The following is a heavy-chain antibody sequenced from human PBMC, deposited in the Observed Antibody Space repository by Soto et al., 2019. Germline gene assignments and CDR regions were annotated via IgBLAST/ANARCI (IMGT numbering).Heavy chain of an antibody. Sequence: ASVKVSCKASGDTFTSYDINWVRQATGQGLEWMGWMNPNSGNTGYAQKLQGRVTMTTDTSTSTAYMELRSLRSDDTAVYYCARDVDWDYYDSSGYSHFDYWGQGTLVTVSS. J-gene: IGHJ4*02. V-gene: IGHV1-8*01. CDR3: ARDVDWDYYDSSGYSHFDY. CDR1: GDTFTSYD. D-gene: IGHD3-22*01. CDR2: MNPNSGNT.